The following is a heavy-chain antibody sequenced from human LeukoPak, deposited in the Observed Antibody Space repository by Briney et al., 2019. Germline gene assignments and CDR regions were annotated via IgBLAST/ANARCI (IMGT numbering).Heavy chain of an antibody. J-gene: IGHJ4*02. CDR3: ARGNRLGKKNPFDY. CDR1: GFTFSSYS. CDR2: ISSSSSYI. Sequence: GGSLRLSCAASGFTFSSYSMNWVRQAPGKGLEWVSSISSSSSYIYYADSVKGRFTISRDNAKNSLYLQMNSLRAEDTAVYYCARGNRLGKKNPFDYWGQGTLVTVSS. D-gene: IGHD7-27*01. V-gene: IGHV3-21*04.